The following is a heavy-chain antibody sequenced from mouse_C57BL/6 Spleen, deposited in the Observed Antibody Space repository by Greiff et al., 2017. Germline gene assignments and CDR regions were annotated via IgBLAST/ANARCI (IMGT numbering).Heavy chain of an antibody. CDR1: GYTFTSYW. J-gene: IGHJ2*01. Sequence: QVQLQQPGAELVKPGASVKLSCKASGYTFTSYWMHWVKQRPGQGLEWIGMIHPNSGSTNYNEKFKSKATLTVDKSSSTAYMQLSSRTSEDSTVYYGARTGDYYGSRNYSDYWGQGTTLTVSS. CDR2: IHPNSGST. D-gene: IGHD1-1*01. V-gene: IGHV1-64*01. CDR3: ARTGDYYGSRNYSDY.